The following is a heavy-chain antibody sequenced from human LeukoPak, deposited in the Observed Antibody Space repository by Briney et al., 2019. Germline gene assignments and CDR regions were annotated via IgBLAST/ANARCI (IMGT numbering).Heavy chain of an antibody. CDR3: AKDLTGSGSYYGAFAI. J-gene: IGHJ3*02. V-gene: IGHV3-23*01. CDR2: ISNSGGRI. D-gene: IGHD3-10*01. Sequence: GGSLRLSCAASGFSFISYAMSWVRQAPGKGLEGFSGISNSGGRIYFADSVKGRFTTSRANSKDTLYLQMDSLRAEHTALYYCAKDLTGSGSYYGAFAIWRQGTMVPVSS. CDR1: GFSFISYA.